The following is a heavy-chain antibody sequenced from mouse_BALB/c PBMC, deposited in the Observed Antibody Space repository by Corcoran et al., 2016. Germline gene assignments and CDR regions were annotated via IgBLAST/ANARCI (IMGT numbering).Heavy chain of an antibody. Sequence: EVLLQQSGPELVTPGVSVKIPCKASGYTFTDYNMDWVKQGHGKSHEWIRDINPRSGGTIYNQTFKGKATLTVDKSSSTPYMELRSLTSEDTAVYYCARWGITTFDYWGQGTTVAVS. J-gene: IGHJ2*01. CDR1: GYTFTDYN. V-gene: IGHV1-18*01. CDR3: ARWGITTFDY. D-gene: IGHD1-1*01. CDR2: INPRSGGT.